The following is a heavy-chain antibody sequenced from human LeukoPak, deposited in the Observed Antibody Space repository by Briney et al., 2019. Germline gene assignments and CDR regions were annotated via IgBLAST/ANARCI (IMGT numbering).Heavy chain of an antibody. CDR3: AKLAVAGNNAFDI. CDR1: GFTFSSYG. V-gene: IGHV3-30*18. Sequence: GGSLRLSCAASGFTFSSYGMHWVLQAPGKGLEWVAVLSYDGSNKYYADSVKGRYTISRDNSKNTLYLQMNSLRAEDTAVYYCAKLAVAGNNAFDIWGQGTMVTVSS. D-gene: IGHD6-19*01. J-gene: IGHJ3*02. CDR2: LSYDGSNK.